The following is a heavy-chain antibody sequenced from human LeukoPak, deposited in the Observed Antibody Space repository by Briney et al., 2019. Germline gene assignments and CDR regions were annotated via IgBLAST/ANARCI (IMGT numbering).Heavy chain of an antibody. J-gene: IGHJ4*02. CDR3: AKVGSYDSSCYVDY. V-gene: IGHV3-23*01. CDR2: ISGSGGST. D-gene: IGHD3-22*01. CDR1: GFTFSSYA. Sequence: GGSLRLSCAASGFTFSSYAMSWVRQAPGKGLEWVSAISGSGGSTYSADSVEGRFTISRDNSKNTLYLQMNSLRAEDTAVYYCAKVGSYDSSCYVDYWGQGTLVTVSS.